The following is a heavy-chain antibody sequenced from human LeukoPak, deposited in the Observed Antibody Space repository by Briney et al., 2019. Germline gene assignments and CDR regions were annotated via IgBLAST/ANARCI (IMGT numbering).Heavy chain of an antibody. CDR1: GFTFSSYA. J-gene: IGHJ3*02. V-gene: IGHV3-23*01. D-gene: IGHD3-3*01. CDR2: ISGSGGST. CDR3: ATSTYYDFWSGYYPDAFDI. Sequence: GGSLRLSCAASGFTFSSYAMSWVRQAPGKGLEWVSAISGSGGSTYYADSVKGRFTISRDNSKNTLYLQMHSLRAEDTAVYYCATSTYYDFWSGYYPDAFDIWGQGTMVTVSS.